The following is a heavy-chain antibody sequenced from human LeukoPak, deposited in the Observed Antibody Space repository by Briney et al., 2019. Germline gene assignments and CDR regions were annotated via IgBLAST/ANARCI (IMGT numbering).Heavy chain of an antibody. Sequence: GGSLRLSCAASGFTVSSNYMSWVRQAPGKGLEWVSVIYSGGSTYYADSVKGRFTISRDNSKNTLYLQMNSLRAEDTAVYYCARHAVAVVHNNYYYYMDVWGKGTTVTVSS. V-gene: IGHV3-53*01. CDR1: GFTVSSNY. CDR2: IYSGGST. D-gene: IGHD6-19*01. CDR3: ARHAVAVVHNNYYYYMDV. J-gene: IGHJ6*03.